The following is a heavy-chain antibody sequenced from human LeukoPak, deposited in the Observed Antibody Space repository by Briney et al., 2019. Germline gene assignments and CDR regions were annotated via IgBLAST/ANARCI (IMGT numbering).Heavy chain of an antibody. Sequence: SETLSLTCAVYGGSFSGYYWSWVRPPPGKGLEWIGEINHSGSTNYNPSLMSRVTISVDTSKNQFSLKLSSVTAADTAVYYCARHEVAGFDYWGQGTLVTVSS. CDR3: ARHEVAGFDY. J-gene: IGHJ4*02. CDR2: INHSGST. V-gene: IGHV4-34*01. CDR1: GGSFSGYY. D-gene: IGHD6-19*01.